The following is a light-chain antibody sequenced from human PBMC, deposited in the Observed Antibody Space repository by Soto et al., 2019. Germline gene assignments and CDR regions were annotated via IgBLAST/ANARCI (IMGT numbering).Light chain of an antibody. J-gene: IGKJ5*01. CDR1: PSVSSN. V-gene: IGKV3-15*01. CDR3: QQYNNWPPSII. Sequence: EIVMTQSPATLSVSPGERPTLSCRARPSVSSNVAWYQQRPGQAPRLLIYGASTRATDTPVRFRGSGSGTEFTLTISSLQSEDLGVYYCQQYNNWPPSIIFGQGTRLEIK. CDR2: GAS.